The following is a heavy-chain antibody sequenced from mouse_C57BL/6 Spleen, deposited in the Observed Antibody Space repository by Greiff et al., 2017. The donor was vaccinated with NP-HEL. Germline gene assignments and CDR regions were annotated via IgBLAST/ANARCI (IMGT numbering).Heavy chain of an antibody. CDR2: IRSKSNNYAT. CDR3: SADPMDY. V-gene: IGHV10-1*01. CDR1: GFSLNTYA. J-gene: IGHJ4*01. Sequence: EVQVVESGGGLVQPKGSLKLSCAASGFSLNTYAMNWVRQAPGKGLEWVARIRSKSNNYATYYADSVKDRFTISRDDSESMLYLQMNNLKTEDTAMYYCSADPMDYWGQGTSVTVSS.